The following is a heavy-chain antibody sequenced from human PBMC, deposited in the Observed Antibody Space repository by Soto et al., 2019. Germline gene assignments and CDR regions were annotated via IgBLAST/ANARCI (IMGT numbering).Heavy chain of an antibody. J-gene: IGHJ4*02. CDR1: GDTFTTYD. D-gene: IGHD3-10*01. CDR2: INPNSGNI. CDR3: ARGRASGSYYLLDY. V-gene: IGHV1-8*01. Sequence: ASVKVSCKASGDTFTTYDINCVLQSTGHGLEWMGWINPNSGNIGYAQRFQGRVTMTRDTAIRTAYMEVSSLRSDDTAVYYCARGRASGSYYLLDYWGQGTLVTV.